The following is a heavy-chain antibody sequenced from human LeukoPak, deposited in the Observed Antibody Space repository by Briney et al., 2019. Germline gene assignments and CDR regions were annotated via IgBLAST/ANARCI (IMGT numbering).Heavy chain of an antibody. J-gene: IGHJ4*02. D-gene: IGHD3-10*01. CDR3: ARDSRHGDPMVD. V-gene: IGHV1-2*02. CDR2: INPNRGGT. Sequence: ASVKVSCKASGYTFTGYYMHWVRQAPGKGPEWMGWINPNRGGTNYAQKFQGRITMTRDTSSSTAYMELSRLRSDDTAVYYCARDSRHGDPMVDWGQGTLVTVSS. CDR1: GYTFTGYY.